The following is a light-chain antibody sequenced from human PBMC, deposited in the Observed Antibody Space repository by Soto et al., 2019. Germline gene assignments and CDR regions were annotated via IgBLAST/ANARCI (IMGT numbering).Light chain of an antibody. CDR1: SSNIGTNY. Sequence: QSVLTQSPSASGTPGQRVIISCSGSSSNIGTNYVYWYQQLPGTAPKVLIYGNDKRPSGVPNRFSGSKSGTSASLAIRGLRSEDEADYYCAAWDDSLSGPLFGGGTKVTVL. CDR3: AAWDDSLSGPL. J-gene: IGLJ2*01. CDR2: GND. V-gene: IGLV1-47*01.